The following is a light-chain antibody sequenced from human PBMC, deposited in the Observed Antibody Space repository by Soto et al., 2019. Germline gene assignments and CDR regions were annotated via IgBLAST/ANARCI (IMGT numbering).Light chain of an antibody. V-gene: IGKV1-9*01. CDR3: QQLFSYPPA. Sequence: IQLTQSPSSLSASVGDRVTITCRASQGIINYLAWYQQKPGKAPKLLIYGASTLRSGVPSRFGGSRSGTDFTLTASSLQPEDFATYDCQQLFSYPPAFGPGTKVDIK. CDR2: GAS. J-gene: IGKJ3*01. CDR1: QGIINY.